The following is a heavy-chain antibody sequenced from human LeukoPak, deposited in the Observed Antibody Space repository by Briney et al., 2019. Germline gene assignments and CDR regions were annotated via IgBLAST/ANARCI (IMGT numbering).Heavy chain of an antibody. CDR2: ISSSSTYI. CDR3: ARDRSPGNFDY. V-gene: IGHV3-21*01. Sequence: GGSLRLSCAASGFTFSSYTMNWVRQAPGKGLEWVSSISSSSTYINYADSVKGRFTISRDNAKNSLYLQMNSLRAEDAAVYYCARDRSPGNFDYWGQGTLVTVSS. D-gene: IGHD3-10*01. CDR1: GFTFSSYT. J-gene: IGHJ4*02.